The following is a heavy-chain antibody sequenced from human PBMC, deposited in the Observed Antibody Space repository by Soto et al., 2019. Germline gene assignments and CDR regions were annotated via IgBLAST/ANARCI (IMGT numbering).Heavy chain of an antibody. CDR2: IYSTGST. CDR1: GGSVSNDNYY. Sequence: QVQLQESGPGLVKPSETLSLTCTVSGGSVSNDNYYWSWIRQPPGKGLEWIGYIYSTGSTNYNPSLNSRVTISIDTSKNQFSLKLRSVSAADTAVYYCARGNWKGDYWGQGTLVTVSS. D-gene: IGHD1-20*01. J-gene: IGHJ4*02. V-gene: IGHV4-61*01. CDR3: ARGNWKGDY.